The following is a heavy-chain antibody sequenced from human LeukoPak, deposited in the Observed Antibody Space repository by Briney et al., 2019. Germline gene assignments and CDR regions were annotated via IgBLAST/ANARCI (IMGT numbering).Heavy chain of an antibody. V-gene: IGHV4-59*01. J-gene: IGHJ6*02. Sequence: SETLSLTCTVSGGSISSYYWSWIRQPPGKGLEWIGYIYYSGSTNYNPSLKSRVTISVDTSKNQFSLKLSSVTAADTAVYYCARDRLLGYFDSRDYYYYGMDVWGQGTTVTVSS. CDR1: GGSISSYY. CDR2: IYYSGST. CDR3: ARDRLLGYFDSRDYYYYGMDV. D-gene: IGHD3-9*01.